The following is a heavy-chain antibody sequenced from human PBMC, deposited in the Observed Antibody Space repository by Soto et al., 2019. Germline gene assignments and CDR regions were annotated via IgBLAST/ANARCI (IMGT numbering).Heavy chain of an antibody. CDR2: IIHTGST. CDR3: ARGVIPAYRRFMDV. V-gene: IGHV4-34*01. CDR1: GGSFSGYY. Sequence: QVQLQQWGAGLLKPSETLSLTCTVYGGSFSGYYWNWIRQSPGKGLEWIAEIIHTGSTHYNPSLKSRVTISLDTSKNQFSLSLTSVTAADTAVYYCARGVIPAYRRFMDVWGKGTTVTVSS. D-gene: IGHD3-16*01. J-gene: IGHJ6*03.